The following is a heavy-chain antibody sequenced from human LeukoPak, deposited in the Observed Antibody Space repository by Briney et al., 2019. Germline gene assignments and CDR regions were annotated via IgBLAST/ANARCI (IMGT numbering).Heavy chain of an antibody. CDR2: IYTSGST. V-gene: IGHV4-61*02. J-gene: IGHJ4*02. Sequence: SETLSLTCTVSSGSIGSSSNYWSWIRQPAGKGLEWIGRIYTSGSTNYNPSLKSRVTISVDTSKNQFSLKLSSMTAADTAVYYCARGTLDYWGQGTLVTVSS. D-gene: IGHD3-10*01. CDR3: ARGTLDY. CDR1: SGSIGSSSNY.